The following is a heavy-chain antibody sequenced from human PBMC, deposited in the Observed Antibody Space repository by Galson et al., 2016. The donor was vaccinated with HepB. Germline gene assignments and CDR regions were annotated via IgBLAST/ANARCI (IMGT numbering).Heavy chain of an antibody. J-gene: IGHJ4*02. CDR1: GDTFSGDY. D-gene: IGHD6-19*01. CDR2: IRPSTGDT. V-gene: IGHV1-2*02. Sequence: SVKVSCKASGDTFSGDYIHWVRQAPGQGLEFMACIRPSTGDTKYAQRFQGRVSVTRDTSISTAYMELSSLTSDDTAVYYCAKEVAGSGSYDNWGQGALVTVSS. CDR3: AKEVAGSGSYDN.